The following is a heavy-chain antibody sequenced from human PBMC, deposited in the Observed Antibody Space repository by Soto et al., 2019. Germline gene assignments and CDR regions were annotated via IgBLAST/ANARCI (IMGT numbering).Heavy chain of an antibody. V-gene: IGHV1-3*01. Sequence: ASVKVSCKASGFTFTSYAMHWVRQAPGQRLEWMGWINAGNGNTKYSQKFQGRVTITRDTSASTAYMELSSLRSEDTAVYYCARGPGYSYGYNWGQGTLVTVSS. CDR1: GFTFTSYA. J-gene: IGHJ4*02. CDR2: INAGNGNT. D-gene: IGHD5-18*01. CDR3: ARGPGYSYGYN.